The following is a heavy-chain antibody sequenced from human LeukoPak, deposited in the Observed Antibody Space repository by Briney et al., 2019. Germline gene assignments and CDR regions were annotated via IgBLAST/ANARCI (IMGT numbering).Heavy chain of an antibody. CDR1: GGSISSGDYY. Sequence: SQTLSLTCTVSGGSISSGDYYWSWIRQPPGKGLEWIGYIYYSGSTYYNPSLKSRVTISVDTSKNQFSLKLSSVTAADTAVYYCARSNRASYCGGDCYPYFDYWGQGTLVTVSS. J-gene: IGHJ4*02. D-gene: IGHD2-21*02. V-gene: IGHV4-30-4*01. CDR3: ARSNRASYCGGDCYPYFDY. CDR2: IYYSGST.